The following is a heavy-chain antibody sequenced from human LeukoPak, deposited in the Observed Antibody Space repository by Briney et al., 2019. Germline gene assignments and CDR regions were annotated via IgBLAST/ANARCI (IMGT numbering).Heavy chain of an antibody. Sequence: GASVKVSCKASGYTFTGYHMHWVRQAPGQGLEWMGWINPNSGGTNYAQKFQGRVTMTRDTSISTAYIELSRLRSDDTAVYYCARDAYCGGDCYSLVDAFDIWGQGTMVTVSS. V-gene: IGHV1-2*02. CDR1: GYTFTGYH. CDR2: INPNSGGT. D-gene: IGHD2-21*02. CDR3: ARDAYCGGDCYSLVDAFDI. J-gene: IGHJ3*02.